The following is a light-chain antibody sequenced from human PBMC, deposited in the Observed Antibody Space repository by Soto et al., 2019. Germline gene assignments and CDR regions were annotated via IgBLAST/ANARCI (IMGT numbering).Light chain of an antibody. CDR3: QQYGSPPTWT. Sequence: EMGMTQSPGSLSLSPEERATLSCRASQSVSSSYLAWYQQKPGQAPRLLIYGASSRATGIPDRFSGSGSGTDFTLTISRLEPEDFAVYYCQQYGSPPTWTFGQGTKV. CDR1: QSVSSSY. V-gene: IGKV3-20*01. J-gene: IGKJ1*01. CDR2: GAS.